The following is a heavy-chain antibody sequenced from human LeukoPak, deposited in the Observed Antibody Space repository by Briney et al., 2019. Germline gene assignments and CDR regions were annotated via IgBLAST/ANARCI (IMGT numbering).Heavy chain of an antibody. CDR2: IKQDGSEK. D-gene: IGHD5-24*01. CDR3: ARDKRRDGYSFSNS. J-gene: IGHJ4*02. CDR1: GFTFSSYW. Sequence: AGGSLRLSCAASGFTFSSYWMSWVRQAPGKGLEWVANIKQDGSEKYYVDSVKGRFTISRDNAKNSLYLQMNSLRAEDTAVYYCARDKRRDGYSFSNSWGQGTLVTVSS. V-gene: IGHV3-7*01.